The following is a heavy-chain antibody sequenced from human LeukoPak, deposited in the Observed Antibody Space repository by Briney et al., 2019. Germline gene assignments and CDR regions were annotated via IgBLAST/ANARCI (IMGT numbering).Heavy chain of an antibody. CDR3: ARDRRSPDPYDRDERLDY. D-gene: IGHD3-22*01. V-gene: IGHV3-74*01. Sequence: GGSLRLSCEVSGFTFSSHWMHWVRQVPGKGLVWVSGVNGDGTITLYAGSVKGRVTVTRDNAKNTVYLQMNGLTAEGTALYFCARDRRSPDPYDRDERLDYWGQGILVTV. J-gene: IGHJ4*02. CDR2: VNGDGTIT. CDR1: GFTFSSHW.